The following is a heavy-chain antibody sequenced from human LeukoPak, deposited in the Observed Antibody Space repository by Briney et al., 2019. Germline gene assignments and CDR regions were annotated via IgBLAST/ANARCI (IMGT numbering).Heavy chain of an antibody. CDR3: ARGHYDVLAASYKWTPDY. V-gene: IGHV3-21*01. Sequence: EPGGSVRLSCAASGFTFNTFNMNWLRQAPGKGLEWVSSITRGGDYTYYADSVKGRFTTSRDNAKNSLSLQLNSLRVEDTAVYYCARGHYDVLAASYKWTPDYWGQGTLVTVSS. J-gene: IGHJ4*02. CDR2: ITRGGDYT. D-gene: IGHD3-9*01. CDR1: GFTFNTFN.